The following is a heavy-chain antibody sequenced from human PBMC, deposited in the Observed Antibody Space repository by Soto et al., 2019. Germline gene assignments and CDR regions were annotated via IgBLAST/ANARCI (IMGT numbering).Heavy chain of an antibody. CDR2: ISVSGGTT. Sequence: PGVSLRLSCSTSGLPFSTYAMSWVRQAPGKGLEWVSTISVSGGTTYYADSVKGRFTISRDNSKNTLYLQMNSLKAEDTAIFYCARHSVGYQLLYNWFDPWGQGTLVTVSS. V-gene: IGHV3-23*01. J-gene: IGHJ5*02. D-gene: IGHD2-2*01. CDR3: ARHSVGYQLLYNWFDP. CDR1: GLPFSTYA.